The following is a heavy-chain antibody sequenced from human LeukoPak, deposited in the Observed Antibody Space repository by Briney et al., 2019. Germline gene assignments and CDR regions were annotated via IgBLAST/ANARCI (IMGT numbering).Heavy chain of an antibody. D-gene: IGHD3-22*01. CDR1: GYTFTSYG. J-gene: IGHJ4*02. Sequence: ASVKVSCKASGYTFTSYGISWVRQAPGQGLEWMGWISAYNGNTNYAQKLQGRVTMTTDTSTSTAYMELRSLRSDDTAVHYCARARGRSLITTIDYWGQGTLVTVSS. CDR3: ARARGRSLITTIDY. CDR2: ISAYNGNT. V-gene: IGHV1-18*01.